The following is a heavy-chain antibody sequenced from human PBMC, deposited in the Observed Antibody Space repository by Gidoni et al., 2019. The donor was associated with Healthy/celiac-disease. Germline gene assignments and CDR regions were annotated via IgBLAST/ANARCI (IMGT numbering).Heavy chain of an antibody. Sequence: TISRDNSKNTLYLQMNSLRAEDTAVYYCAKEPRSGYSSHFDYWGQGTLVTVSS. V-gene: IGHV3-23*01. CDR3: AKEPRSGYSSHFDY. J-gene: IGHJ4*02. D-gene: IGHD5-18*01.